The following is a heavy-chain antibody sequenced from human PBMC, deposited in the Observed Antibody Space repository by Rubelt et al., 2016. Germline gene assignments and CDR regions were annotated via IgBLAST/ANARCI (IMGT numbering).Heavy chain of an antibody. J-gene: IGHJ3*02. V-gene: IGHV4-38-2*01. CDR2: IYHSGST. CDR3: ARHCGCSDCSSTSCYDAFDI. D-gene: IGHD2-2*01. Sequence: GLEWIGSIYHSGSTYYNPSLKSRVTISVDTSKNQFSLKLSSVTAADTAVYYCARHCGCSDCSSTSCYDAFDIWGQGTMVTVSS.